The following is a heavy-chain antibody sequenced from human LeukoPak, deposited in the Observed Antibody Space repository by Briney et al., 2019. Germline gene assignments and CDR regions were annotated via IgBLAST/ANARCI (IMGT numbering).Heavy chain of an antibody. Sequence: SETLSLTCAVYGGSFSGYYWSWIRQPPGKGLEWIGEINHSGSTNYNPSLKSRVTISVDTSKSQFSLKLSSVTAADTAVYYCARCDRLVRFDYWGQGTLVTVSS. CDR1: GGSFSGYY. J-gene: IGHJ4*02. D-gene: IGHD5-12*01. CDR3: ARCDRLVRFDY. V-gene: IGHV4-34*01. CDR2: INHSGST.